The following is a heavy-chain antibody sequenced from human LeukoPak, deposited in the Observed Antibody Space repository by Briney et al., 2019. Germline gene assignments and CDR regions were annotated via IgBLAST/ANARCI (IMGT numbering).Heavy chain of an antibody. CDR1: GGTFSSYA. J-gene: IGHJ4*02. Sequence: SVKVSCKASGGTFSSYAISWVRQAPGQGLEWMGGIIPIFGTANYAQKFQGRVTITADESTSTAYMELSSLRSEDTAVYYCARDGDEGYCSSTSCYYDYWGQGTLVTVSS. D-gene: IGHD2-2*01. V-gene: IGHV1-69*01. CDR2: IIPIFGTA. CDR3: ARDGDEGYCSSTSCYYDY.